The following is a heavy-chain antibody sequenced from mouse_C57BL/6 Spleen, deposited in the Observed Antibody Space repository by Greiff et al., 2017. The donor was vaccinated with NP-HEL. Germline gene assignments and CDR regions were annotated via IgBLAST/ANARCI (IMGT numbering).Heavy chain of an antibody. CDR2: IWSDGSA. CDR1: GFSLTSYG. J-gene: IGHJ4*01. V-gene: IGHV2-6*03. CDR3: ARSPLIPSAMDY. Sequence: VQVVESGPGLVAPSQSLSITCTVSGFSLTSYGVHWVRQPPGKGLEWLVVIWSDGSATYNSALKSRLSISKDNSKSQVFLKMNSLQTDDTAMYYCARSPLIPSAMDYWGQGTSVTVSS.